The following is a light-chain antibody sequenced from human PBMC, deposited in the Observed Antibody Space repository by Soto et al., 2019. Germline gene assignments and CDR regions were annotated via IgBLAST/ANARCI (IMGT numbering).Light chain of an antibody. CDR2: EVT. V-gene: IGLV2-8*01. CDR3: SSFAGTNSFV. J-gene: IGLJ1*01. Sequence: QSALTQPASVSGSPGQSITISCTGTSSDVGGYAYVSWYQQHPGKAPKLIIYEVTRRPSGVPDRIFGSKSYTTASLTVSGLKAEDEADYYFSSFAGTNSFVFGTGTKLTVL. CDR1: SSDVGGYAY.